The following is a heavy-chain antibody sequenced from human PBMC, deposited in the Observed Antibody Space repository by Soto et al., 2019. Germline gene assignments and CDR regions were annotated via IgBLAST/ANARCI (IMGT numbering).Heavy chain of an antibody. CDR1: GGSISSYY. Sequence: SETLSLTCTVSGGSISSYYWSWIRQPPGKGLEWIGYIYYSGSTNYNPSLKSRVTISEDTSKNQFSLKLSSVTAADTAVYYCARGRSIATYYYYYYMDVWGKGTTVTVSS. V-gene: IGHV4-59*01. CDR2: IYYSGST. CDR3: ARGRSIATYYYYYYMDV. J-gene: IGHJ6*03. D-gene: IGHD6-6*01.